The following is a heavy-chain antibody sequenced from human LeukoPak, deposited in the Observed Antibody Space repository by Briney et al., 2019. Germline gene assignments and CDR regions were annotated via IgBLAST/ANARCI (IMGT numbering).Heavy chain of an antibody. CDR3: ARGWVVLRYFDWLFPGSYFDY. V-gene: IGHV4-4*07. CDR2: IYTSGST. CDR1: GGSISSYY. J-gene: IGHJ4*02. Sequence: SETLSLTCTVSGGSISSYYWSWIRQPAGKGLEWIGRIYTSGSTNYNPSLKSRVTISVDTSKNQFSLKLSSVTAADTAVYYCARGWVVLRYFDWLFPGSYFDYWGQGTLVTVSS. D-gene: IGHD3-9*01.